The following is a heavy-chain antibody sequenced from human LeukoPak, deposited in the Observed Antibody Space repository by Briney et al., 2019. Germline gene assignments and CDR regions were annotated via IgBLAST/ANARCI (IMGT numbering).Heavy chain of an antibody. CDR1: GYTLTGYY. V-gene: IGHV1-2*02. CDR2: INPNSGGT. J-gene: IGHJ4*02. Sequence: ASVKVSCKASGYTLTGYYMHWVRQAPGQGLEWMGWINPNSGGTSYAQKFQGRVTMTRDTSISTAYMELSRLRSDDTAVYYCARFSYDSSGYYIDYWGQGTLVTVSS. CDR3: ARFSYDSSGYYIDY. D-gene: IGHD3-22*01.